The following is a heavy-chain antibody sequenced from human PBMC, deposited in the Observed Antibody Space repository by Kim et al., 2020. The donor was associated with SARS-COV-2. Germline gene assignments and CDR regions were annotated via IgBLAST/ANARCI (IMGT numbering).Heavy chain of an antibody. D-gene: IGHD3-10*01. J-gene: IGHJ6*01. CDR1: GGTFSNYA. V-gene: IGHV1-69*04. CDR3: ARDYSGSDSNYYYYYGMDV. CDR2: IVPMVRIR. Sequence: SVKVSCKASGGTFSNYAISWVRQAPGQGLEWMGRIVPMVRIRDYAQRFQGRVTITADKSTSTAYMELSSLRSEDTAVYYCARDYSGSDSNYYYYYGMDV.